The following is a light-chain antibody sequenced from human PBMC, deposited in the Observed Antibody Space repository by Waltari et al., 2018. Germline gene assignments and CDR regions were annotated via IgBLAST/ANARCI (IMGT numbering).Light chain of an antibody. CDR3: QQYNTYPLT. Sequence: DIQMTQSPSTLSASVGDRVTMTCRASQSFTTWLAWYQQKAGKYPKLLIYQASSLVSWVPSRFSGCESGTEFTLTISSLQPDDFATYYCQQYNTYPLTFGQGTRLEIK. CDR2: QAS. V-gene: IGKV1-5*03. J-gene: IGKJ5*01. CDR1: QSFTTW.